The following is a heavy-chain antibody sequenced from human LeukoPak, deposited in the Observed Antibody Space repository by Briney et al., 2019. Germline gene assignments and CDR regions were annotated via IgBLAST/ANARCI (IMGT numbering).Heavy chain of an antibody. CDR1: GFTFSSYA. D-gene: IGHD3-22*01. CDR2: ISGRGGST. V-gene: IGHV3-23*01. Sequence: GGSLRLSCAASGFTFSSYAMRWVRQAPGKGLEWVSAISGRGGSTYYAGSVKGRFTLSRDNYKNTLYLQMNSLRAADTAVYYCAKGASPYTYYYDSSGYQKGYYFDYWGQGTLVTVSS. CDR3: AKGASPYTYYYDSSGYQKGYYFDY. J-gene: IGHJ4*02.